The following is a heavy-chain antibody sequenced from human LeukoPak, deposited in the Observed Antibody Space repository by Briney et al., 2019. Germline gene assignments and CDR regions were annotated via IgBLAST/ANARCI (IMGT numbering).Heavy chain of an antibody. Sequence: GSLRLSCAASGFTFSSYEMNWVRQAPGKGLEWVSAISGSGGSTYYADSVKGRFTISRDNSKNTLYLQMNSLRAEDTAVYYCAKVSPTYHSSGYLYYFDYWGQGTLVTVSS. CDR1: GFTFSSYE. D-gene: IGHD3-22*01. V-gene: IGHV3-23*01. CDR2: ISGSGGST. CDR3: AKVSPTYHSSGYLYYFDY. J-gene: IGHJ4*02.